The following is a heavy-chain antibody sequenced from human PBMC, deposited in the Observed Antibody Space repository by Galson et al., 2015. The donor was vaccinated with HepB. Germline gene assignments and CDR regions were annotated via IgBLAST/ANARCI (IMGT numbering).Heavy chain of an antibody. V-gene: IGHV3-7*01. CDR3: ARKDWGSFDY. D-gene: IGHD7-27*01. Sequence: LRLSCAASGFTFSRYWMSWIRQAPGSGLEWVANIKQDGSDTYYVDAVKGRFTISRDNAKNSLFLQMNSLRIEDTAIYYCARKDWGSFDYWGQGTPVTVSS. CDR1: GFTFSRYW. J-gene: IGHJ4*02. CDR2: IKQDGSDT.